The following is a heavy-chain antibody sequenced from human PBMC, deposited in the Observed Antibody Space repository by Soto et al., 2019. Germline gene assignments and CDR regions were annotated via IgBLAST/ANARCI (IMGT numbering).Heavy chain of an antibody. CDR2: ISSGGST. CDR1: GGSISGYH. CDR3: ARDPPGEGGHTFDF. J-gene: IGHJ4*02. Sequence: SETLSLTCTVSGGSISGYHWSWIRQPPGRGLEWIGYISSGGSTNYSPSLEDRLTMSVDTSKNQFSLKLSSVTAADTAVYYCARDPPGEGGHTFDFWGQGALVTVSS. D-gene: IGHD3-10*01. V-gene: IGHV4-59*01.